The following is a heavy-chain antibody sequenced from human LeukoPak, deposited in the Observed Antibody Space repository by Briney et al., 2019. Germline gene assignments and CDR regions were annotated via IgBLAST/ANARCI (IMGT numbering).Heavy chain of an antibody. D-gene: IGHD5-12*01. Sequence: VASVKVSCKTSGGTFSSYAISWVRQAPGQGLEWMGGIIPIFGTANYAQKFQGRVTITADESTSTAYMELSSLRSEDTAVYYCARGGLIVAYDAFDIWGQGTMVTVSS. V-gene: IGHV1-69*13. CDR1: GGTFSSYA. CDR2: IIPIFGTA. J-gene: IGHJ3*02. CDR3: ARGGLIVAYDAFDI.